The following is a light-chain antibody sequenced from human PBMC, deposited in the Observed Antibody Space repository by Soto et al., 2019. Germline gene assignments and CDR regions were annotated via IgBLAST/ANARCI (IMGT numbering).Light chain of an antibody. J-gene: IGKJ1*01. CDR2: GAS. CDR1: QSVSSN. CDR3: QQYNSYSPWT. Sequence: EIVLTQSPGNLSLSPGERATLSCRASQSVSSNLAWYQQKPGQAPTLVIYGASTRATGIPARFSGSGSGTEFTLTISSLQPEDFANYYCQQYNSYSPWTFGQGTKVDI. V-gene: IGKV3-15*01.